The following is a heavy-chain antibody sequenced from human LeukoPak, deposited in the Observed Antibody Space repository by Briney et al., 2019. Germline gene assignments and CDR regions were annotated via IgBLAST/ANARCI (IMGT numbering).Heavy chain of an antibody. Sequence: PGGSLRLSRAASGFTFSNNWMTWVRQAPGKGLEWVASVKKDASEKYYVDSVKGRFTISRDNAKNSLYLQMNSLRVEDTAVYYCARTPYTESYYYFDYWGQGTLVTVSS. CDR3: ARTPYTESYYYFDY. CDR1: GFTFSNNW. J-gene: IGHJ4*02. V-gene: IGHV3-7*01. CDR2: VKKDASEK. D-gene: IGHD1-26*01.